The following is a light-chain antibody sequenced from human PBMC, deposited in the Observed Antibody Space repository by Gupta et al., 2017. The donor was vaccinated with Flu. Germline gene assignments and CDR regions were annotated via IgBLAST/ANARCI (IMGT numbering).Light chain of an antibody. Sequence: DIQMTQSPSSLSAFLGDKVTITCRTSQSISDYLNWYQQNPGKAPKLLIYAASSLQSGVPSRFIGSGSGTDFTLTSSGLQPDDFATYYCQESYNTPFIVGGGTKVEIK. CDR3: QESYNTPFI. V-gene: IGKV1-39*01. CDR2: AAS. CDR1: QSISDY. J-gene: IGKJ4*01.